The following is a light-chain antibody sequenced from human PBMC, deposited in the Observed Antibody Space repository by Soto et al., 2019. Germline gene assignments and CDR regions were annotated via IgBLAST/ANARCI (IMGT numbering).Light chain of an antibody. Sequence: LTQSRDTLSLSPVERATLGCMASQSVRSTSLAWYQQKPGQAPRLLIYGASSRATGIPDRYRAGGFGTHFPHTISTLQPEDFAVYYSKQYPTQLPIPFGQGTRLEIK. V-gene: IGKV3-20*01. J-gene: IGKJ5*01. CDR3: KQYPTQLPIP. CDR1: QSVRSTS. CDR2: GAS.